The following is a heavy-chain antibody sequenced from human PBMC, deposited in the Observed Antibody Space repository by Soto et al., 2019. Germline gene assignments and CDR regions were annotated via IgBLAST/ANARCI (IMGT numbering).Heavy chain of an antibody. CDR1: GGSIGSSSYY. CDR3: ASHGYTSGRTYFDY. CDR2: IYDRGST. J-gene: IGHJ4*02. V-gene: IGHV4-39*01. D-gene: IGHD6-19*01. Sequence: QLQLQESGPGLVKPSETLSLTCTVSGGSIGSSSYYLGWIRQPPGKGLEWIGSIYDRGSTYSNPSLKRRLTTSLDTSKNQCSLKLTSVTAADTAVYYCASHGYTSGRTYFDYWGQGTLVTVSS.